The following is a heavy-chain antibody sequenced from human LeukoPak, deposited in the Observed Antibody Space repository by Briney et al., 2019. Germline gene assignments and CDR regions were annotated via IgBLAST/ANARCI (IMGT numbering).Heavy chain of an antibody. J-gene: IGHJ6*02. CDR1: GFTFSSYW. D-gene: IGHD6-13*01. Sequence: GGSLRLSCAASGFTFSSYWMSWVRQAPGKGLEWVSSISSSSGYIYYADSVKGRFTISRDNAKNSLYLQMNSLRAEDTAVYYCARDADSSSWSMYYYYGMDVWGQGTTVTVS. CDR3: ARDADSSSWSMYYYYGMDV. V-gene: IGHV3-21*01. CDR2: ISSSSGYI.